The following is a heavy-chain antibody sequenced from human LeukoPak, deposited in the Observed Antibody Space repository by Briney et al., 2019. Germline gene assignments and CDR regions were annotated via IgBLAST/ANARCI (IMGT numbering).Heavy chain of an antibody. CDR3: AKVGIGYSYGYADY. J-gene: IGHJ4*02. V-gene: IGHV3-20*04. CDR1: GFTFDDYG. CDR2: INWNGGST. D-gene: IGHD5-18*01. Sequence: GGSLRLSCAASGFTFDDYGMSWVRQAPGKGLEWVSGINWNGGSTGYADSVKGRFTISRDNAKNSLYLQMNSLRAEDTALYYCAKVGIGYSYGYADYWGQGTLVTVSS.